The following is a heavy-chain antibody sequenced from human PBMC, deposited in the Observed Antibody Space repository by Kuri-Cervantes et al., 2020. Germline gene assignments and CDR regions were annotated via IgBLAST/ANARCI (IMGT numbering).Heavy chain of an antibody. CDR1: GGSISSYY. CDR2: IYYSGST. J-gene: IGHJ2*01. CDR3: ARAGNPSWYFDL. Sequence: GSLRLSCTVSGGSISSYYWSWIRQPPGKGLEWIGYIYYSGSTNYNPSLKSRVAISVDTSKNQFSLKLSSVTAADTAVYYCARAGNPSWYFDLWGRGTLVTVSS. D-gene: IGHD4-23*01. V-gene: IGHV4-59*01.